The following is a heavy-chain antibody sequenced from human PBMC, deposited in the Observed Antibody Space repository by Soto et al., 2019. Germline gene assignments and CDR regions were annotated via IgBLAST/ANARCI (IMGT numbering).Heavy chain of an antibody. D-gene: IGHD4-4*01. J-gene: IGHJ3*01. CDR2: ISFNGGTI. CDR3: ARESAMTTVTTAVAFDV. V-gene: IGHV3-11*01. Sequence: QVQLVESGGGSVKPRGSLRLSCAASGFTFSDYYMSWIRQAPGKGLEWVSYISFNGGTIYYADSVKGRFTISRDNVENSLYLQMNSLRAEDTAVYYCARESAMTTVTTAVAFDVWGQGTVVTVSS. CDR1: GFTFSDYY.